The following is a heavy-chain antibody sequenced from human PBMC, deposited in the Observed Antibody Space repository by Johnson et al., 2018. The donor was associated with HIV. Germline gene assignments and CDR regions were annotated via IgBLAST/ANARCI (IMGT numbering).Heavy chain of an antibody. V-gene: IGHV3-7*02. Sequence: VQLVESGGGLVKPGGSLRLSCAASGLTFSNAWMSWVRQAPGKGLEWVPNINQDGGERYYVDSVKGRFTISRDKSKNMVYLQMNSLRAEDTAVYFCARGFCSNGVCSSLLGFDAYDIWREGTTVTV. CDR1: GLTFSNAW. J-gene: IGHJ3*02. CDR3: ARGFCSNGVCSSLLGFDAYDI. D-gene: IGHD2-8*01. CDR2: INQDGGER.